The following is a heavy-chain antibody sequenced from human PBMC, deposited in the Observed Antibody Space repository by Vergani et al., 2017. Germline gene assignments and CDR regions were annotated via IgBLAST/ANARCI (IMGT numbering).Heavy chain of an antibody. J-gene: IGHJ6*03. CDR2: IKQDGSEK. V-gene: IGHV3-7*01. CDR3: ARVDYDSSGYYYDYYYYYMDV. Sequence: EVQLVESGGGLVQPGGSLRLSCAASGFTFSSYWMSWVRQAPGKGLEWVANIKQDGSEKYYVDSVKGRFTISRDNAKNSLYLQMNSLRAEDTAVYYCARVDYDSSGYYYDYYYYYMDVWGKXP. CDR1: GFTFSSYW. D-gene: IGHD3-22*01.